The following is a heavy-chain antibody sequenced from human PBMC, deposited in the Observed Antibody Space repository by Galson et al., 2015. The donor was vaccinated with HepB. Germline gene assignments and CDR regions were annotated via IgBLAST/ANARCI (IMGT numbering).Heavy chain of an antibody. D-gene: IGHD5-12*01. J-gene: IGHJ4*02. CDR1: GYSFTDYW. Sequence: QSGAEVKKSGESLKISCTGSGYSFTDYWIGWVRQMPGKGLEWMGIIYPGDSDTKYSPSFQGQVTISADKSISTAYLQWSSVKASDTAIYYCARGYSAYDWDFDYWGQGSLVTVSS. CDR3: ARGYSAYDWDFDY. V-gene: IGHV5-51*01. CDR2: IYPGDSDT.